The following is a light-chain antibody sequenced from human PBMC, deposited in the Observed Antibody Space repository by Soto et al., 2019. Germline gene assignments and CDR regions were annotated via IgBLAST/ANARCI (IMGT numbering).Light chain of an antibody. J-gene: IGLJ7*01. V-gene: IGLV4-69*01. Sequence: QTVVTQSPSASASLGASVKLTCTLSSGHSSYAIAWHQQQPEKGPRYLMKVNRDGSHNKGDGIPDRFSGSSSGAERYLTISGLQYEDEAGYYCQTWGTGIAVFGGGTQLTVL. CDR3: QTWGTGIAV. CDR2: VNRDGSH. CDR1: SGHSSYA.